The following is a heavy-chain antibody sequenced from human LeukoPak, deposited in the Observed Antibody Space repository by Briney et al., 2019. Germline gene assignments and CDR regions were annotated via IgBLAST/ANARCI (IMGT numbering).Heavy chain of an antibody. CDR2: IIPILGIA. D-gene: IGHD1-26*01. CDR3: ARGVSKSEVGATDY. Sequence: SVKVSCKASGDTVGSDTIRWVREAPGQGLEWMGRIIPILGIANYAQKFQGRVTITADKSTSTAYMELSSLGSEDTAVYYCARGVSKSEVGATDYWGQGTLVTVSS. V-gene: IGHV1-69*02. CDR1: GDTVGSDT. J-gene: IGHJ4*02.